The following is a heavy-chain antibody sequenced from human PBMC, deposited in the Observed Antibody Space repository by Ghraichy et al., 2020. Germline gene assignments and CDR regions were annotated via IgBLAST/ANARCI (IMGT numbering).Heavy chain of an antibody. CDR1: GFTFSSYW. CDR2: IKQDGSEK. J-gene: IGHJ4*02. V-gene: IGHV3-7*01. D-gene: IGHD1-20*01. Sequence: GGSLRLSCAASGFTFSSYWMSWVRQAPGKGLEWVANIKQDGSEKYYVDSVKGRFTISRDNAKNSLYLQMNSLRAEDTAVYYCARDYPDNWSIFDYWGQGTLVTVSS. CDR3: ARDYPDNWSIFDY.